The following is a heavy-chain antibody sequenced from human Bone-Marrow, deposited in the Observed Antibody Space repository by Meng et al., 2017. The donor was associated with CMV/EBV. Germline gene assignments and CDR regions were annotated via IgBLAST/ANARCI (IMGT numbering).Heavy chain of an antibody. V-gene: IGHV1-46*01. CDR2: IDPNDGST. CDR3: ARDHRKIYSGGYPRGDFLDF. J-gene: IGHJ4*02. CDR1: GDTFTINY. D-gene: IGHD1-26*01. Sequence: ASVKGSCKASGDTFTINYLHWVRQAPGQGLEWMGIIDPNDGSTEYAQKFKGRVTMTRDTSTATVYMEVISLRSEDTAMYYCARDHRKIYSGGYPRGDFLDFWGQGTLVTVSS.